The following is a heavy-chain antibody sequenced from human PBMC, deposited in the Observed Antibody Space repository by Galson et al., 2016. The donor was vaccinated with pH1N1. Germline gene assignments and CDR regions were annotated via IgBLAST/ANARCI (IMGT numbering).Heavy chain of an antibody. CDR2: IKGDGSIT. CDR1: GFTLNNYW. D-gene: IGHD5-18*01. CDR3: SRGAGGYSYG. Sequence: SLRLSCAVSGFTLNNYWIHWVRQAPGKGLVWVSRIKGDGSITTYADSVKGRLTISRDNASYTLYLQMNSLRAEDTAVYYCSRGAGGYSYGWGQGTLVTVSS. J-gene: IGHJ4*02. V-gene: IGHV3-74*03.